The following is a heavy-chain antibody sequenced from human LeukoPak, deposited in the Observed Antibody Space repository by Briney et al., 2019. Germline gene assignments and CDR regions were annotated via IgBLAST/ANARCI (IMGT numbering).Heavy chain of an antibody. CDR1: GGSISSYY. Sequence: PSETLSLTCTVSGGSISSYYWSWIRQPPGKGLEWIGYIYYSGSTNYNPSLKSRVTISVDTSKNQFSLKLSSVTAADTAVYYCARGRITMIGHGAFDIWGQGTMVTVSS. J-gene: IGHJ3*02. CDR2: IYYSGST. V-gene: IGHV4-59*01. D-gene: IGHD3-22*01. CDR3: ARGRITMIGHGAFDI.